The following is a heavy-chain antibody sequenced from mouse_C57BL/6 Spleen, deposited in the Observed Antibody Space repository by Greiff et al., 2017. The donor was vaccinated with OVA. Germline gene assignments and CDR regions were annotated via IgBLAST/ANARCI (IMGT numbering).Heavy chain of an antibody. V-gene: IGHV5-17*01. D-gene: IGHD2-2*01. Sequence: EVKVEESGGGLVKPGGSLKLSCAASGFTFSDYGMHWVRQAPEKGLEWVAYISSGSSTIYYADTVKGRFTISRDNAKNTLFLQMTSLRSEDTAMYYCARGLRQSPHFDYWGQGTTLTVSS. CDR1: GFTFSDYG. J-gene: IGHJ2*01. CDR2: ISSGSSTI. CDR3: ARGLRQSPHFDY.